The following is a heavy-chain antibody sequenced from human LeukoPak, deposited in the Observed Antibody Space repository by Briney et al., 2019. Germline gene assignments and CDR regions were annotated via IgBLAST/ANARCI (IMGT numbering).Heavy chain of an antibody. CDR2: IHYSENT. CDR3: VRTAGYFYY. Sequence: SETLSLTCTVSGGSISSSSHYWGWIRQPPGKGLEWIGSIHYSENTYYNPSLKSRVTISVDTSKNQFSLKLSSRTAADTAVYYCVRTAGYFYYWGQGTLVTVSS. CDR1: GGSISSSSHY. J-gene: IGHJ4*02. D-gene: IGHD6-25*01. V-gene: IGHV4-39*01.